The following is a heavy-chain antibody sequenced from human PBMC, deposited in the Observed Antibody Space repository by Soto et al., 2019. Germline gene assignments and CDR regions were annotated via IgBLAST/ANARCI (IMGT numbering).Heavy chain of an antibody. V-gene: IGHV1-3*01. CDR3: ARVGLSEVLP. CDR1: GYTFTSYA. CDR2: ISAGNGNT. D-gene: IGHD3-16*01. J-gene: IGHJ5*02. Sequence: QVQLVQSGAEVKKPGASVKVSCKASGYTFTSYAMHWVRQAPGQRLEWMGWISAGNGNTKYSQKFQGRVTITRDTSASTAYMELSSLRSEDTAVYYCARVGLSEVLPWGQGTLVTVSS.